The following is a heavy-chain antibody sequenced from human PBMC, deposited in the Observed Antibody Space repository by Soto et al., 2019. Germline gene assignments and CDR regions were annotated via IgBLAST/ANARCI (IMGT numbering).Heavy chain of an antibody. D-gene: IGHD3-22*01. CDR2: VSNSGST. J-gene: IGHJ3*02. CDR1: GASISSSY. Sequence: SETLSLTCTVSGASISSSYWSWIRQSPEKGLEWIGYVSNSGSTNYNPSLKSRVTVSVDTSKNQFSLYLSSVTAADTAIYYCARGYYDRISQSNPFDIWCQGEIVTV. CDR3: ARGYYDRISQSNPFDI. V-gene: IGHV4-59*01.